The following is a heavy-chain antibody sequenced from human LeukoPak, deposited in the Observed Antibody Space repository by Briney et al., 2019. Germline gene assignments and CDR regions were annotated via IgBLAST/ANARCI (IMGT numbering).Heavy chain of an antibody. CDR3: AREAEVPAAHYYYYYYMDV. V-gene: IGHV1-2*06. J-gene: IGHJ6*03. Sequence: ASVKVSCKASGYTFTGYYMHWVRQAPGQGLEWMGRINPNSGGTNYAQKFQGRVTITTDESTSTAYMELSSLRSEDTAVYYCAREAEVPAAHYYYYYYMDVWGKGTTVTVPS. D-gene: IGHD2-2*01. CDR2: INPNSGGT. CDR1: GYTFTGYY.